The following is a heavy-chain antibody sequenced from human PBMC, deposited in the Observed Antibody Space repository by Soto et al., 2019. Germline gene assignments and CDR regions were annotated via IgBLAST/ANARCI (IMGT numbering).Heavy chain of an antibody. CDR1: GGSLSSSY. V-gene: IGHV4-59*01. J-gene: IGHJ5*02. CDR2: VYYSGNT. CDR3: ASRPWAGNGRIFDP. Sequence: QVQLQESGPGLVKPAETLSLTCTVSGGSLSSSYWTWIRQPPGKGLEWIGYVYYSGNTNYNPSLKSRVPSSVDMPKNRCSLKLGSGTAADTAVYYCASRPWAGNGRIFDPWGQATLVTVSS. D-gene: IGHD1-26*01.